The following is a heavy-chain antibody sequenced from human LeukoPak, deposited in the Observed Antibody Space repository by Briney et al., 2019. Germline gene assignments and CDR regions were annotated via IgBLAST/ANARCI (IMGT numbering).Heavy chain of an antibody. CDR2: ISSSSSYI. J-gene: IGHJ3*02. Sequence: KSGGSLRLSCAASGFTFSSYSMNWVRQAPGKGLEWVSSISSSSSYIYYADSVKGRFTISRDNAKNSLYLQMNSLRAEDTAVYYCARGASNSSGYYWARHDAFDIWGQGTMVTVSS. CDR1: GFTFSSYS. D-gene: IGHD3-22*01. V-gene: IGHV3-21*01. CDR3: ARGASNSSGYYWARHDAFDI.